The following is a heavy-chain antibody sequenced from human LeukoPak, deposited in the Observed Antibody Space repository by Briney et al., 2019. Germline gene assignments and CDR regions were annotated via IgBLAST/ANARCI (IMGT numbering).Heavy chain of an antibody. CDR3: ARFPPPPTLSSEADY. D-gene: IGHD2-15*01. Sequence: PGGSLRLSCAASGFTFSSYWMSWVRQAPGKGLEWVANIKQDGSEKYYVDSVKGRFTISRDNAKNSLYLQMNSLRAEDTAVYYCARFPPPPTLSSEADYWGQGTLVTVSS. CDR2: IKQDGSEK. CDR1: GFTFSSYW. V-gene: IGHV3-7*01. J-gene: IGHJ4*02.